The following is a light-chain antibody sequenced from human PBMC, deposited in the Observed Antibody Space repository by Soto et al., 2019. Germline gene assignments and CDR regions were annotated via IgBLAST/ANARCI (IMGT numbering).Light chain of an antibody. J-gene: IGKJ1*01. CDR1: QSVSSSY. CDR2: GAS. CDR3: HQYGISRM. V-gene: IGKV3-20*01. Sequence: EIVLTQSPGTLSLSPGERATLSCRASQSVSSSYLAWYQQKPGQAPRLLIYGASSRATGIPDRFSGSGSGTDFTLTISRPEPDDFAVYYCHQYGISRMFGQRTQVEI.